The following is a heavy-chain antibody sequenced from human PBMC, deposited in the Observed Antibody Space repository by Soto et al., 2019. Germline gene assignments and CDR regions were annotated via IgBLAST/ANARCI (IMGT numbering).Heavy chain of an antibody. V-gene: IGHV3-23*01. CDR2: ISGSGGST. CDR3: ARKVVVAVRREYYFDY. Sequence: PGGSLRLSCAASGFTFSSYAMSWVRQAPGKGLEWVSAISGSGGSTYYADSVKGRFTISRDNTKNTLYLQMNSLRAEDTAVYYCARKVVVAVRREYYFDYWGQGTLVTVSS. D-gene: IGHD2-15*01. J-gene: IGHJ4*02. CDR1: GFTFSSYA.